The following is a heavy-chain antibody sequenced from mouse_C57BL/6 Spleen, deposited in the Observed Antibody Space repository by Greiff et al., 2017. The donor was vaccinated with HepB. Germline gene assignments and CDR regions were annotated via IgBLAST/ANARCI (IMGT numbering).Heavy chain of an antibody. CDR1: GYAFSSSW. J-gene: IGHJ4*01. CDR3: ARGGTAQVFYAMDY. V-gene: IGHV1-82*01. CDR2: IYPGDGDT. D-gene: IGHD3-2*02. Sequence: QVQLQQSGPELVKPGASVKISCKASGYAFSSSWMNWVKQRPGKGLEWIGRIYPGDGDTNYNGKFKGKATLTADKSSSTAYMQLSSLTSEDSAVYFCARGGTAQVFYAMDYWGQGTSVTVSS.